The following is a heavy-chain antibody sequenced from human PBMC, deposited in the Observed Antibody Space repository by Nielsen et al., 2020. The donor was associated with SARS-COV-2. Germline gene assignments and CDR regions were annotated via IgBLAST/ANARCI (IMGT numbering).Heavy chain of an antibody. J-gene: IGHJ6*02. CDR3: ARQREGEHYLYGMDV. V-gene: IGHV4-39*01. CDR2: IYYGGET. Sequence: WIRQPPGKGLEWVGSIYYGGETYYNPSLQSRVTISVDTSKNHFSLELSSVTAADTAVYYCARQREGEHYLYGMDVWGQGTTVTVSS. D-gene: IGHD1-26*01.